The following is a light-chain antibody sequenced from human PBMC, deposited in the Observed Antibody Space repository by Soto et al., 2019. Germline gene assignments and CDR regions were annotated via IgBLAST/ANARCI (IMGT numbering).Light chain of an antibody. Sequence: EIVMTQSPATPSVSPGQRATLSCRASQSVGSKLAWYQQKPGQAPRLLIYSASTRATGIPARFSASGSGTEFTLTISSLQSEDFAVYYCHQYNHWLTWTFGQGTKVEIK. V-gene: IGKV3-15*01. CDR3: HQYNHWLTWT. CDR1: QSVGSK. J-gene: IGKJ1*01. CDR2: SAS.